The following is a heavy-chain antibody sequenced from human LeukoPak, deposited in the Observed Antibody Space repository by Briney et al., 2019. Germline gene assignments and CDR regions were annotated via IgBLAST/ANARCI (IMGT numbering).Heavy chain of an antibody. CDR1: GYTFTSYD. D-gene: IGHD4-17*01. CDR3: ARADGDYEGSPSDI. Sequence: ASVKVSCKASGYTFTSYDINWVRQATGQGLEWMGWMNPNSGNTGYAQKFQGRVTMTRNTSISTAYMELSSLRSDDTAVYYCARADGDYEGSPSDIWGQGTMVTVSS. CDR2: MNPNSGNT. V-gene: IGHV1-8*01. J-gene: IGHJ3*02.